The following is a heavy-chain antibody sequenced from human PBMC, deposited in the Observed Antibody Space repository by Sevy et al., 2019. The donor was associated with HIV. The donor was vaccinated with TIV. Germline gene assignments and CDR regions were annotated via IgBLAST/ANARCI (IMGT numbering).Heavy chain of an antibody. J-gene: IGHJ6*02. V-gene: IGHV3-30*02. CDR3: AKGLRGYDPLYYYGMDV. D-gene: IGHD5-12*01. Sequence: GGSLRLSCAASGFTFSSYGMHWVRQAPGKGLEWVAFIRYDGSNKYYADSVKGRFTISRDNSKNTLYLQMNSLRAEDTAVYYCAKGLRGYDPLYYYGMDVWGQGTTVTVSS. CDR2: IRYDGSNK. CDR1: GFTFSSYG.